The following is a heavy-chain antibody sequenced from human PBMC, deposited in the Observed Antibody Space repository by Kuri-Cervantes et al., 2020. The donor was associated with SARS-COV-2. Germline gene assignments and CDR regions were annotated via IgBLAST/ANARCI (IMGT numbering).Heavy chain of an antibody. CDR3: AKDPAYLLRFLEWLPLTYYFDY. CDR2: ISYDGNNK. D-gene: IGHD3-3*01. CDR1: GFTFSSYA. V-gene: IGHV3-30-3*01. J-gene: IGHJ4*02. Sequence: GGSLRLSCAASGFTFSSYAMHWVRQAPGKGLEWVTVISYDGNNKYYADSVKGRFTISRDNSKNTLYLQMNSLRAEDTAVYYCAKDPAYLLRFLEWLPLTYYFDYWGQGTLVTVSS.